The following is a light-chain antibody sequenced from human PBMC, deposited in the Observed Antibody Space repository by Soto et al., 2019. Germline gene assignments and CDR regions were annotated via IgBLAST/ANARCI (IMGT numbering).Light chain of an antibody. CDR2: GAS. J-gene: IGKJ3*01. CDR3: QQYFNWPLTWT. CDR1: QNIYNS. V-gene: IGKV1-NL1*01. Sequence: DIQMTQSPSSLSASVGDRVTIPCRTSQNIYNSLNWYQQKAGRAPAVLIYGASTRATGVPARFSGSGSGIEFTLTISSLQSEDSAFYYCQQYFNWPLTWTFGPGTKVDIK.